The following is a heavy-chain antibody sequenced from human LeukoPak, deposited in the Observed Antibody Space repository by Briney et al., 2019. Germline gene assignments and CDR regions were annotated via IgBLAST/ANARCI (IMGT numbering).Heavy chain of an antibody. J-gene: IGHJ4*02. V-gene: IGHV4-59*01. D-gene: IGHD7-27*01. CDR2: IYYSGST. Sequence: KPSETLSLTCTVSGGSISSYYWSWIRQPPGKGLEWIGYIYYSGSTNYNPSLKSRITISVDTSKNQFSLKLSSVTAADTAVYYCARDLEGLGLFDYWGQGTLVTVSS. CDR3: ARDLEGLGLFDY. CDR1: GGSISSYY.